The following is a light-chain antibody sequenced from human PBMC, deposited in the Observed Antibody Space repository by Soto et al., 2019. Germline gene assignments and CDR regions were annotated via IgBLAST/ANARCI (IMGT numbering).Light chain of an antibody. V-gene: IGLV1-51*01. Sequence: QSALTQPPSVSAAPGQKVTISCSGSSSNIGNNYVSWYQQLQGTAPKLLIYDNNKRPSGIPDRFSGSKSGTSATLGITGLQTGDEADYYCGTWDSSLSVVVFGGGTKVTVL. CDR1: SSNIGNNY. CDR3: GTWDSSLSVVV. J-gene: IGLJ2*01. CDR2: DNN.